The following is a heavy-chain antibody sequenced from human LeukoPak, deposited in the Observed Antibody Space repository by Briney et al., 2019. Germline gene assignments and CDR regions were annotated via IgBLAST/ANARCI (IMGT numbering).Heavy chain of an antibody. CDR3: ARAGSITGTTSYFDY. D-gene: IGHD1-7*01. V-gene: IGHV3-48*03. Sequence: QPGGSLRLSCAASGFTFSSYEMNWVRQAPGKGLEWVSYISSSGSTIYYADSVKGRFTISRDNAKNSLYLQMNSLRAEDTAVYYCARAGSITGTTSYFDYWGQGSLVTVSS. CDR1: GFTFSSYE. CDR2: ISSSGSTI. J-gene: IGHJ4*02.